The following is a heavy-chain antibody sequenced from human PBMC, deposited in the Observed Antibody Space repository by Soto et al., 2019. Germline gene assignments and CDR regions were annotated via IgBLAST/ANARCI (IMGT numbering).Heavy chain of an antibody. CDR3: AKDLRYKWNYDY. D-gene: IGHD1-7*01. V-gene: IGHV3-9*01. CDR2: ISWNSGSI. J-gene: IGHJ4*02. Sequence: APILSCASSGFPFDDYAMHWVRPAPGKGLEWVSGISWNSGSIGYADSVKGRFTISRDNAKNSLYLQMNSLRAQDTALYYCAKDLRYKWNYDYWGQGTLVT. CDR1: GFPFDDYA.